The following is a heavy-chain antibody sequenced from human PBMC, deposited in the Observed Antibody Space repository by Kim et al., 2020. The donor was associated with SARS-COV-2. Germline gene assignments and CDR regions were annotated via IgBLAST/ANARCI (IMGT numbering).Heavy chain of an antibody. J-gene: IGHJ3*02. D-gene: IGHD4-4*01. CDR3: ARDSGVTVLSDAFDI. V-gene: IGHV3-33*01. CDR2: IWYDGSNK. CDR1: GFTFSSYG. Sequence: GGSLRLSCAASGFTFSSYGMHWVRQAPGKGLEWVAVIWYDGSNKYYADSVKGRFTISRDNSKNTLYLQMNSLRAEDTAVYYCARDSGVTVLSDAFDIWGQGTMVTVSS.